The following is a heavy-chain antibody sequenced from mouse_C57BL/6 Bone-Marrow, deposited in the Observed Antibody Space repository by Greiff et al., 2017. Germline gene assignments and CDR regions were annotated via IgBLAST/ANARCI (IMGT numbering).Heavy chain of an antibody. J-gene: IGHJ2*01. Sequence: LVESGGGLVKPGGSLKLSCAASGFTFSSYAMSWVRQTPEKRLEWVAYISSGSSTIYYADTVKGRFTISRDNAKNTLFLQMTSLGSEDTAMYYCARHGSSVDYWGQGTTLTVSS. CDR1: GFTFSSYA. D-gene: IGHD1-1*01. CDR2: ISSGSSTI. V-gene: IGHV5-17*01. CDR3: ARHGSSVDY.